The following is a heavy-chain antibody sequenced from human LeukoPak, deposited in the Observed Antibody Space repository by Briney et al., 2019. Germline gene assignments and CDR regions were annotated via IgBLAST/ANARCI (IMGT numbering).Heavy chain of an antibody. CDR3: ARAFSGRYFWSGHTDSYANWFDP. CDR2: IIPIFGTA. CDR1: GGTFSSYA. V-gene: IGHV1-69*13. Sequence: SVKVSCKASGGTFSSYAISWVRQAPGQRLEWMGGIIPIFGTANYAQKFQGRVTITADESTSTTYMELSSLRSEDTAVYYCARAFSGRYFWSGHTDSYANWFDPWGQGTLVTVSS. J-gene: IGHJ5*02. D-gene: IGHD3-3*01.